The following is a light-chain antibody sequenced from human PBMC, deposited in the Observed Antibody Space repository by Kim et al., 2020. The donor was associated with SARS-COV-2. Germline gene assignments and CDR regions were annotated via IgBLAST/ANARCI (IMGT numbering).Light chain of an antibody. Sequence: SASVGDRFTITCRASQSISSWLAWYQQKPGKAPKILIYKASSLQSGVPSRFSGSGSGTEFTLTISSLQPDDFATYYCQQYKSYPLTFGQGTKVDI. CDR3: QQYKSYPLT. V-gene: IGKV1-5*03. CDR1: QSISSW. J-gene: IGKJ1*01. CDR2: KAS.